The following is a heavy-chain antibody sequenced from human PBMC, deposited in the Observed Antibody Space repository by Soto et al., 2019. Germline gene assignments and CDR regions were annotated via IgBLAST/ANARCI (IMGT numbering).Heavy chain of an antibody. CDR1: GFTFSSYS. V-gene: IGHV3-23*01. J-gene: IGHJ4*02. CDR2: ISGRDDST. Sequence: EVQLSESGGGLVQPGGSLRLSCAASGFTFSSYSMGWVRQAPGKGLEWVSAISGRDDSTYHADSVRGRFTISRDNSKNPLYLQMSSLRAEDTAIYYCAKRALSSAGEFDNWGQGTLVTVSS. D-gene: IGHD2-21*01. CDR3: AKRALSSAGEFDN.